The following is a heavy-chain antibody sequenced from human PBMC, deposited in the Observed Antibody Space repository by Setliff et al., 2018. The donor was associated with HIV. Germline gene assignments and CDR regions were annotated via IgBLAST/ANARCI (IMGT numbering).Heavy chain of an antibody. CDR1: RYSFATYW. D-gene: IGHD4-17*01. J-gene: IGHJ4*02. Sequence: PGESLTISCKGSRYSFATYWIAWVRQTGKGLEWMGIVYPGDSDTRYSPSFQGQVTISADKSISTAYLHWSTLKASDTAMYYCATLDPNYGDYANYWGQGTLVTVSS. CDR2: VYPGDSDT. V-gene: IGHV5-51*01. CDR3: ATLDPNYGDYANY.